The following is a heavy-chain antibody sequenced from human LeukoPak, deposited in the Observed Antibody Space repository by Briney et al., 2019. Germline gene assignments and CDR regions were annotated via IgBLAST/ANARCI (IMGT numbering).Heavy chain of an antibody. CDR2: INHSGST. V-gene: IGHV4-34*01. D-gene: IGHD1-1*01. CDR1: GGSFSGYY. Sequence: PSETLSLTCAVYGGSFSGYYWSWIRQPPGKGLEWIGEINHSGSTSYNPSLKSRVTISVDTSKNQFSLKLSSVTAADTAVYYCARGRPTGKYDYWGQGTLVTVSS. J-gene: IGHJ4*02. CDR3: ARGRPTGKYDY.